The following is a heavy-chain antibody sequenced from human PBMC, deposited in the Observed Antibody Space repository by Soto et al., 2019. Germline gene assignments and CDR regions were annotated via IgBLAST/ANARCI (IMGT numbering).Heavy chain of an antibody. CDR2: IIPIFGTA. CDR3: ATAYDYVWGSYRYYPNYYGMDV. CDR1: GGTFSSYA. Sequence: SVKVSCKASGGTFSSYAISWVRQAPGQGLEWMGGIIPIFGTANYAQKFQGRVTITADESTSTAYMELSSLRSEDTAVYYCATAYDYVWGSYRYYPNYYGMDVWGKGTTVTVSS. D-gene: IGHD3-16*02. V-gene: IGHV1-69*13. J-gene: IGHJ6*04.